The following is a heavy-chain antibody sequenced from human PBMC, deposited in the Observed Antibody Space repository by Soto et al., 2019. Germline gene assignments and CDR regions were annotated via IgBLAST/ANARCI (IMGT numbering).Heavy chain of an antibody. V-gene: IGHV1-69*01. CDR2: IIPIFGTA. CDR1: GGTFSSYA. J-gene: IGHJ6*02. D-gene: IGHD3-9*01. Sequence: QVQLVQSGAEVKKPGSSVKVSCKASGGTFSSYAISWVRQAPGQGLEWMGGIIPIFGTANYAQKFQGRVTITADESTSTAYMELSSLRSEDTAVYYCAQGPNSFQPVKNYDILTGYYAYYYYGMDVWGQGTTVTVSS. CDR3: AQGPNSFQPVKNYDILTGYYAYYYYGMDV.